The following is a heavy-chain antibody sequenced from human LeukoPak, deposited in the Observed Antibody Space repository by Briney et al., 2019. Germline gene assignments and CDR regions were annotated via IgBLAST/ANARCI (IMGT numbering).Heavy chain of an antibody. V-gene: IGHV1-24*01. CDR1: GYTLTELS. CDR2: FHPENGET. CDR3: ATGEFCNNSTCYPAFGF. J-gene: IGHJ4*02. Sequence: ASVKVSCKVSGYTLTELSMDWVRQAPGKGLEWMGGFHPENGETIYAQKFKGRVVMTEDTSTDTAYMELSSLRSEGTAVYYCATGEFCNNSTCYPAFGFWGQGSLVIVSS. D-gene: IGHD2/OR15-2a*01.